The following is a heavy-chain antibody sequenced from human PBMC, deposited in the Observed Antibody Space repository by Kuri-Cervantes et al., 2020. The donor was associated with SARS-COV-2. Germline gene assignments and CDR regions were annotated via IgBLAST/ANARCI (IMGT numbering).Heavy chain of an antibody. CDR2: IYDSGST. V-gene: IGHV4-61*01. CDR1: GGSVSSGSYY. D-gene: IGHD3-22*01. J-gene: IGHJ3*02. CDR3: ARYTGAMIVVVTGARAFDI. Sequence: SETLSLTCTVSGGSVSSGSYYWSWIRQPPGKGLEWIGYIYDSGSTNYNPSLKSRVTISVDTSKNQFSLKLSSVTAADTAVYYCARYTGAMIVVVTGARAFDIWGQGTMVTVSS.